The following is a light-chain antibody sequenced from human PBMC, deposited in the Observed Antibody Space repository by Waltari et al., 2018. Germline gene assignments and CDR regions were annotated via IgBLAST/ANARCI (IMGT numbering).Light chain of an antibody. Sequence: QSVMTQPPSASATPGQRVIISCSGSSSHLGSNCVYWYQHFPGTAPKPLIYRNNQQPSGVPGRFSGSKSGTSASLAISGLRSEDEAGYYCAAWDDSLNGVVFGGGTKLTVL. CDR1: SSHLGSNC. CDR3: AAWDDSLNGVV. V-gene: IGLV1-47*01. J-gene: IGLJ3*02. CDR2: RNN.